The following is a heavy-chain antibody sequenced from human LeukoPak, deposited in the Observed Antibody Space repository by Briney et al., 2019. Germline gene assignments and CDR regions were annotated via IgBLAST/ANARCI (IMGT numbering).Heavy chain of an antibody. V-gene: IGHV3-21*01. CDR1: GFTFSSYS. CDR3: ARCIVVIPVVRGGGYYGMDV. J-gene: IGHJ6*02. Sequence: TGGSLGPSCAVSGFTFSSYSMTWVRQAPGKGLEWVSSISSSSGYKYYADSVKGRFTISRDNAKNSLYLQMDSLRAEDAAVYYCARCIVVIPVVRGGGYYGMDVWGQGTTVTVSS. CDR2: ISSSSGYK. D-gene: IGHD2-2*01.